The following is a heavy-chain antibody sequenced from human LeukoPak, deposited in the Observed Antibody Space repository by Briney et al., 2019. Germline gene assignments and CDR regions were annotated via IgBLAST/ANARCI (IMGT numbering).Heavy chain of an antibody. CDR3: ARAARLLLWFGGPFDY. D-gene: IGHD3-10*01. Sequence: GESLRLSCAASGFTFSSYSMNWFRQAPGKGLEWVSSISSSSSYIYYADSVKGRFTISRDNAKNSLYLQMNSLRAEDTAVYYCARAARLLLWFGGPFDYWGQGTLVTVSS. CDR2: ISSSSSYI. V-gene: IGHV3-21*01. J-gene: IGHJ4*02. CDR1: GFTFSSYS.